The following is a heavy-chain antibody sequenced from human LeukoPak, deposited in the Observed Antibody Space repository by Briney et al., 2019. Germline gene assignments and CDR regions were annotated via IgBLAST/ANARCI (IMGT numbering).Heavy chain of an antibody. J-gene: IGHJ4*02. V-gene: IGHV3-7*01. CDR2: IRPDGSEI. CDR3: AKDDFRSHIVATGRGLLSY. D-gene: IGHD5-12*01. CDR1: GFSFSRYW. Sequence: GESLRLSCAASGFSFSRYWMSWVRQAPVRGLEWVANIRPDGSEIYYVESVKGRFTISRDNAKNAVYLHMNSLRAEDTAVYYCAKDDFRSHIVATGRGLLSYWGQGTLVTVSS.